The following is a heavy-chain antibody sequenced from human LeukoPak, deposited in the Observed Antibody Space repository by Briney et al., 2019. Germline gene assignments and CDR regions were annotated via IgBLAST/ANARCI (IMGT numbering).Heavy chain of an antibody. J-gene: IGHJ6*04. CDR2: ISYNGNDI. Sequence: PGGSLRLSCAASGFTFSSYGMHWVRQAPGKGLEWVAVISYNGNDIYYADSVKGRFTISRDNSKNTVYLQMNSLITEDTAVYYCAIDPPYAPGVLDVWGKGTTVTISS. V-gene: IGHV3-30*03. CDR3: AIDPPYAPGVLDV. CDR1: GFTFSSYG. D-gene: IGHD7-27*01.